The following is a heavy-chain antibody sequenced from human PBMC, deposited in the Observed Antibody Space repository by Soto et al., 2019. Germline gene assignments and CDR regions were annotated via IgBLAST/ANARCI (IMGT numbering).Heavy chain of an antibody. Sequence: QVQLVQSGAEVKKPGASVKVSCKASGYTFNSYYIHWVRQAPGQGLEWMGIFNPSGGSTNYPQKLQGRVTLTRDTSTSTVYMELSSLRSEEPAIYYCARGGYDWYFDPWGRGTLVTVSS. CDR3: ARGGYDWYFDP. D-gene: IGHD5-18*01. V-gene: IGHV1-46*02. CDR2: FNPSGGST. J-gene: IGHJ2*01. CDR1: GYTFNSYY.